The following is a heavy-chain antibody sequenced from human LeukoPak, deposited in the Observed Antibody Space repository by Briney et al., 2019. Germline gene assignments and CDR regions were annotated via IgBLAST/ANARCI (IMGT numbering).Heavy chain of an antibody. CDR1: GFTFGDYT. CDR2: IRRKANGGTT. V-gene: IGHV3-49*03. D-gene: IGHD4-17*01. CDR3: SRGDYGDYYDLDY. Sequence: GGSLRLSCTASGFTFGDYTMSWFRQAPGKGLEWLGFIRRKANGGTTEYAASVKGRFFISRDDSKSITYLQMNSLKTEDTAVYYCSRGDYGDYYDLDYWGQGTLVTVSS. J-gene: IGHJ4*02.